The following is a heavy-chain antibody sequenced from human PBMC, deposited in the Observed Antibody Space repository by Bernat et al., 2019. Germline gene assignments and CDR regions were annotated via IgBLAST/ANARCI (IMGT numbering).Heavy chain of an antibody. Sequence: QVTLKESVPVLVKPTETPTLTYTGSGVSLSNARMGVSWISQLSGKALEWLAHIFSNDEKSYSTSLKSRLTISKDTSKSQVVLTMTNMDPVDTATYYCARILEVTDGDWFDPLGQGTLVTVSS. V-gene: IGHV2-26*01. J-gene: IGHJ5*02. CDR1: GVSLSNARMG. CDR2: IFSNDEK. D-gene: IGHD2-21*02. CDR3: ARILEVTDGDWFDP.